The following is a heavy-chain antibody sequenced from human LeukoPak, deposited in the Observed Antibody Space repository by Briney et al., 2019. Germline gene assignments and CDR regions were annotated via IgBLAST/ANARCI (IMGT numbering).Heavy chain of an antibody. Sequence: GGSLRLSCAASGFTFSSYAMSWVRQAPGKGLEWVSAISGSGGSTYYADTVKGRFTISRDNSKNTLYLQMNSLRAEDTAVYYCAKELHDFIDYYMDVWGKGTTVTVSS. CDR1: GFTFSSYA. J-gene: IGHJ6*03. D-gene: IGHD3-3*01. CDR2: ISGSGGST. CDR3: AKELHDFIDYYMDV. V-gene: IGHV3-23*01.